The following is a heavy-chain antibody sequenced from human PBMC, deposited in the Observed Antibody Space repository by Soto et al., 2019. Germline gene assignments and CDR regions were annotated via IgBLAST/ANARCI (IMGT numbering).Heavy chain of an antibody. J-gene: IGHJ6*02. CDR3: ARRNAPSYYYYGMDV. D-gene: IGHD2-8*01. Sequence: PSETLSLTSTVYGGSISSYYWIWIRQPPGKGLEWIGYIYYSGSTNYNPSLKSRVTISVDTSKNQFSLKLSSVTAADTAVYYCARRNAPSYYYYGMDVWGQGTTVT. CDR2: IYYSGST. V-gene: IGHV4-59*01. CDR1: GGSISSYY.